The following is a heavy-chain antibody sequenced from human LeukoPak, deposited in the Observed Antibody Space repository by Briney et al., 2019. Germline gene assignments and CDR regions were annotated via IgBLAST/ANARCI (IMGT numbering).Heavy chain of an antibody. J-gene: IGHJ6*04. CDR1: GFTFDDYG. CDR2: INWNGGST. CDR3: AELGITMIGGV. Sequence: PGGSLRLSCAASGFTFDDYGTSWVRQAPGKGLEWVSGINWNGGSTGYADSVKGRFTISRDNAKNSLYLQMNSLRAEDTAVYYCAELGITMIGGVWGKGTTVTISS. V-gene: IGHV3-20*04. D-gene: IGHD3-10*02.